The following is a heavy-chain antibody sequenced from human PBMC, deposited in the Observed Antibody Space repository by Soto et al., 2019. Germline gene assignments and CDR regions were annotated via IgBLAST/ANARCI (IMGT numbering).Heavy chain of an antibody. CDR1: GGSFSGYY. J-gene: IGHJ5*02. CDR3: ARTSITIFGIRLDP. CDR2: INHSGST. D-gene: IGHD3-3*01. Sequence: SETLSLTCAVYGGSFSGYYWSWIRQPPGKGLEWIGEINHSGSTNYNPSLKSRVTISVDTSKNQFSLKLSSVTAADTAVYYCARTSITIFGIRLDPWGQGTLVTVSS. V-gene: IGHV4-34*01.